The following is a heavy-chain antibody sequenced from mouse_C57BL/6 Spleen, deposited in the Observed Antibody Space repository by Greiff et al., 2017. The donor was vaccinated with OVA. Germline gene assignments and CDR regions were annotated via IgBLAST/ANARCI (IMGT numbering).Heavy chain of an antibody. CDR1: GYTFTSYW. V-gene: IGHV1-74*01. J-gene: IGHJ3*01. Sequence: QVQLQQPGAELVKPGASVKVSCKASGYTFTSYWMHWVKQRPGQGLEWIGRIHPSDSDTNYNQKFKGKATLTVDKSSSTAYMQLSSLTSEDSAVYYGEGEAGYDVGAWFAYWGQGTLVTVSA. CDR2: IHPSDSDT. D-gene: IGHD2-2*01. CDR3: EGEAGYDVGAWFAY.